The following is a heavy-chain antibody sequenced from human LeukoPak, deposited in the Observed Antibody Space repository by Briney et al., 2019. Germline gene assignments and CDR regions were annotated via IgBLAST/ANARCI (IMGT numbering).Heavy chain of an antibody. Sequence: GESLKISCKGSGYSFTSYWIGWVRQMPGKGLEWMGIIYPGDSDTRYSPSFQGQVTISADKSISTAYLQWSSLKASDTAMYYCARPPINADQPSAGPDAFDIWRQGTMVTVSS. J-gene: IGHJ3*02. CDR3: ARPPINADQPSAGPDAFDI. D-gene: IGHD1-14*01. CDR2: IYPGDSDT. CDR1: GYSFTSYW. V-gene: IGHV5-51*01.